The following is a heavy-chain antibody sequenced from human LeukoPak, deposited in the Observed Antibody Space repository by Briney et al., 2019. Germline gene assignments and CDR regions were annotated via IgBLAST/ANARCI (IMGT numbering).Heavy chain of an antibody. CDR3: ASTYCSGGSCYRDAFDI. J-gene: IGHJ3*02. Sequence: GASVKVSCKASGGTFSSYAISWVRQAPGQGLEWMGGIIPIFGTANYAQKFQGRVTITADESTSTAYMELSSLRSEDTAVYYCASTYCSGGSCYRDAFDIWGQGTMVTVSS. CDR2: IIPIFGTA. D-gene: IGHD2-15*01. CDR1: GGTFSSYA. V-gene: IGHV1-69*13.